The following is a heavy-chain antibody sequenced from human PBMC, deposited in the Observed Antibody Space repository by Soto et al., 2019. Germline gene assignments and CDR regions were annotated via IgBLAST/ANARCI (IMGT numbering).Heavy chain of an antibody. D-gene: IGHD3-22*01. Sequence: PGKGLEWIGEIIHSGRTNYNPSLKSRVTISEDTFKSQFSLKLNSVTAADTAVYYCARRGSGNYPYFFDYWDEGTLVTVSS. J-gene: IGHJ4*02. CDR2: IIHSGRT. CDR3: ARRGSGNYPYFFDY. V-gene: IGHV4-34*12.